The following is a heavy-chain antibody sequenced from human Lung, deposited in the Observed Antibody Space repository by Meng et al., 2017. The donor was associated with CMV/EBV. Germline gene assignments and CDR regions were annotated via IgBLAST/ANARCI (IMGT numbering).Heavy chain of an antibody. Sequence: GGSLRLSCAAYGFTFRNFGMHWVRQAPGKGLEWVAVIWYDGSSKYYADSVKGRFTISRDNSKNTLFLLMNSLRAEDTAVYYCAKEDPNTVSFDYWGQGTLVTVSS. D-gene: IGHD4-11*01. CDR2: IWYDGSSK. V-gene: IGHV3-33*06. CDR1: GFTFRNFG. CDR3: AKEDPNTVSFDY. J-gene: IGHJ4*02.